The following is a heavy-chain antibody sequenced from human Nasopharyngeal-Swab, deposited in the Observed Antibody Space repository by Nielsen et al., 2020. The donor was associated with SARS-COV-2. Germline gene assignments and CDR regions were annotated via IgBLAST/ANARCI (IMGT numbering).Heavy chain of an antibody. CDR3: ASSPFRITIFGVVIGNWFDP. Sequence: WIRQPPGKGLEWIESIYYSGSTYYNPSLKSRVTISVDTSKNQFSLKLSSVTAADTAVYYCASSPFRITIFGVVIGNWFDPWGQGTLVTVSS. V-gene: IGHV4-39*01. J-gene: IGHJ5*02. CDR2: IYYSGST. D-gene: IGHD3-3*01.